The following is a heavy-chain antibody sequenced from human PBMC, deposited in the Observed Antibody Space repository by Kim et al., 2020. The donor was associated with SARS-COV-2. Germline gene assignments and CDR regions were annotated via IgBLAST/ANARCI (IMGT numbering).Heavy chain of an antibody. Sequence: TNDTPSLKRRVTRSVATSKNQFSLKLSSVTAADTAVYYCARDRAAVYFDYWGQGTLVTVSS. V-gene: IGHV4-4*07. CDR2: T. J-gene: IGHJ4*02. CDR3: ARDRAAVYFDY. D-gene: IGHD6-13*01.